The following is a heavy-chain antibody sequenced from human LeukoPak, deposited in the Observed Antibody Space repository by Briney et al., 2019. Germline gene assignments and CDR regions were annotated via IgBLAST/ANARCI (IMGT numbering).Heavy chain of an antibody. J-gene: IGHJ4*02. CDR1: GGSICSGSYY. CDR3: ARNPITMVRGVTIHYFDY. D-gene: IGHD3-10*01. V-gene: IGHV4-61*02. CDR2: IYTSGST. Sequence: SETLSLTCTVSGGSICSGSYYWSWIRQPAGKGLEWIGRIYTSGSTNYNPSLKSRVTISVDTSKNQFSLKLSSVTAADTAVYYCARNPITMVRGVTIHYFDYWGQGTLVTVSS.